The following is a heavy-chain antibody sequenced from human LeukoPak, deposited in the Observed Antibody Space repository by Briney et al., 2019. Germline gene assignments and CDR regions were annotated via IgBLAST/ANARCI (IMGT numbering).Heavy chain of an antibody. CDR3: ARTPSIVGYTSRELGHWYFDL. D-gene: IGHD6-13*01. J-gene: IGHJ2*01. Sequence: PGGSLRLSCTASGFVSSNYMSWVRQAPGKGLEWLSSISGSSSYIYYADSVKGRFTISRDNARNSLYLQMKSLRAEDTAVYYCARTPSIVGYTSRELGHWYFDLWGRGTPVTVSS. V-gene: IGHV3-21*01. CDR1: GFVSSNY. CDR2: ISGSSSYI.